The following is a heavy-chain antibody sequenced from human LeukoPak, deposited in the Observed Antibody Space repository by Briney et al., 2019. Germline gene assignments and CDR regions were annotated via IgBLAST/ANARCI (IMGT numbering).Heavy chain of an antibody. CDR3: ARRAAAVVTHDAFDI. Sequence: SETLSPTCTVSGGSISSYYWSWMRQPPGKGLEWIGYIYYRVSTNYSPFLKSRVTISVDTSKNHFSLKLSSVTAADTAVYYCARRAAAVVTHDAFDIWGQGTMVTVSS. CDR1: GGSISSYY. CDR2: IYYRVST. D-gene: IGHD4-23*01. V-gene: IGHV4-59*08. J-gene: IGHJ3*02.